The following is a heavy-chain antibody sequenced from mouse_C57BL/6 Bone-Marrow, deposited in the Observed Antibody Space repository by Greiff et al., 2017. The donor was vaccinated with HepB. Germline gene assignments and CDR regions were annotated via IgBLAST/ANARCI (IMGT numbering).Heavy chain of an antibody. Sequence: VQLKQSGAELVRPGASVKLSCTASGFNIKDDYMHWVKQRPEQGLEWIGWIDPENGDTEYASKFQGKATITADTSSNTAYLQLSSLTSEDTAVYYCTTWVFYYGSPWFAYWGQGTLVTVSA. CDR3: TTWVFYYGSPWFAY. CDR2: IDPENGDT. CDR1: GFNIKDDY. V-gene: IGHV14-4*01. J-gene: IGHJ3*01. D-gene: IGHD1-1*01.